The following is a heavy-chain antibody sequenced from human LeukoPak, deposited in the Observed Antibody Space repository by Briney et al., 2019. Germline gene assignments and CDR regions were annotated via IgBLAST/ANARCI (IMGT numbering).Heavy chain of an antibody. J-gene: IGHJ6*02. CDR3: AELGITMIGGV. V-gene: IGHV3-48*04. Sequence: PGGSLRLSCAASGFTFSSYSMNWVRQAPGKGLEWVSYISSASSTIYYADSVKGRFTISRDNAKNSLYLQMNSLRAEDTAVYYCAELGITMIGGVWGQGTPVTISS. CDR1: GFTFSSYS. D-gene: IGHD3-10*02. CDR2: ISSASSTI.